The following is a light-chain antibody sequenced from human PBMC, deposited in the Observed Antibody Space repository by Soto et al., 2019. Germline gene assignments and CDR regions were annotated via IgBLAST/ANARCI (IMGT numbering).Light chain of an antibody. CDR1: QDISNY. V-gene: IGKV1-33*01. CDR3: QQYDNVLSLT. J-gene: IGKJ4*01. CDR2: DAS. Sequence: DIQMTQSPSSLSSSVGDRVTITFQASQDISNYLNWYQQKPGKAPKLLIYDASNLETGVPSRFSGSGSGTDFTFTISSLQPEDIATYYCQQYDNVLSLTFGGGTKVDI.